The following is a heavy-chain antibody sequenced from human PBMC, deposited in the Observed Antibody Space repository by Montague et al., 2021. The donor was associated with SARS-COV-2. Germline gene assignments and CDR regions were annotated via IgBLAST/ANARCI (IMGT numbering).Heavy chain of an antibody. D-gene: IGHD6-19*01. V-gene: IGHV4-34*01. CDR3: ARGSRQWLVRTPHYSYFDY. CDR1: GGSFSGYY. Sequence: SETLSLTCAVYGGSFSGYYCSWIRQPPGEGLVWIGEINHSGSTNYNPSLSSRVTISVTTSTNQFSLKLSSVTAAATAVYYCARGSRQWLVRTPHYSYFDYWGQGTLVTVSS. J-gene: IGHJ4*02. CDR2: INHSGST.